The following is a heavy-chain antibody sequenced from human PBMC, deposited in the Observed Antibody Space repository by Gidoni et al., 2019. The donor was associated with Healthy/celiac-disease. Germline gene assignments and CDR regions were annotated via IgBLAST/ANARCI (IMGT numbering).Heavy chain of an antibody. Sequence: QVQLVQSVAAVKKPGSSVKLSCKASGGTFSSYTLSWVRQAPGQGLEWMGRIIPILGIANYAQKFQGKVTITADKSTSTAYMELSSLRSEDTAVYYCASSTYGSGVLRFDPWGQGTLVTVSS. CDR1: GGTFSSYT. D-gene: IGHD3-10*01. CDR2: IIPILGIA. CDR3: ASSTYGSGVLRFDP. V-gene: IGHV1-69*02. J-gene: IGHJ5*02.